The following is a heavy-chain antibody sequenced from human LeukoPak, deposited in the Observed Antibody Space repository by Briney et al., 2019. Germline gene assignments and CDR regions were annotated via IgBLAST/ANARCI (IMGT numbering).Heavy chain of an antibody. J-gene: IGHJ4*02. CDR1: GYRFTSGC. CDR3: AKLQSTSSSEAFAY. CDR2: IYPGDSDT. V-gene: IGHV5-51*01. D-gene: IGHD6-6*01. Sequence: GESLKISTKGSGYRFTSGCYGYWRHMPGKSLVWMGIIYPGDSDTSYSPSFKGQVTISADTSISTVYLQRSTLTAADTAVYYCAKLQSTSSSEAFAYWGQGTLVTVSS.